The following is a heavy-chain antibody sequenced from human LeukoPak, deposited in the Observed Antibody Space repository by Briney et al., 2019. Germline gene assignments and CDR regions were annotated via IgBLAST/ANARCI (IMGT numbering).Heavy chain of an antibody. Sequence: GGSLRLSCAASGFTFSRYAMHWVRQAPGKGLEWVAVISDDGSNKYYADSVKGRFTISRDNSKNTLYLQVDSLRVEDTAAYYCAKAFHPHYYYYGMDVWGQGTLVTVSS. J-gene: IGHJ6*02. CDR1: GFTFSRYA. CDR2: ISDDGSNK. V-gene: IGHV3-30-3*01. CDR3: AKAFHPHYYYYGMDV.